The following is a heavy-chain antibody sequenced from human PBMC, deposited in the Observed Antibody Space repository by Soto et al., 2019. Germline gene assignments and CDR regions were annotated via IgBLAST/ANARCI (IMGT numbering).Heavy chain of an antibody. CDR2: IYYSGSA. Sequence: PSETLSLTCTVSGGSISSYYWSWIRQPPGKGLEWIGYIYYSGSANYNPSLKSRVTISVDTSKNQFSLKLSSVTAADTAVYYCARGYYYDSSGYQDAFDIWGQGTMVTVSS. CDR1: GGSISSYY. D-gene: IGHD3-22*01. V-gene: IGHV4-59*01. J-gene: IGHJ3*02. CDR3: ARGYYYDSSGYQDAFDI.